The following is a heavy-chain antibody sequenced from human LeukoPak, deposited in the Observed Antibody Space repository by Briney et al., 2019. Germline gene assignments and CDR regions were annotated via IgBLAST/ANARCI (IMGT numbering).Heavy chain of an antibody. V-gene: IGHV3-48*02. CDR1: GFTFSTYS. CDR2: ISGFTSTI. D-gene: IGHD6-13*01. J-gene: IGHJ2*01. CDR3: TRDAATAGTYWYFDL. Sequence: GGSLVLSCAASGFTFSTYSMNWVRQAPGRGLEWISYISGFTSTIYYADSVKGRFTISRDNGKNSLYLQMNSLRDEDTALYYCTRDAATAGTYWYFDLWGRGTLVTVSS.